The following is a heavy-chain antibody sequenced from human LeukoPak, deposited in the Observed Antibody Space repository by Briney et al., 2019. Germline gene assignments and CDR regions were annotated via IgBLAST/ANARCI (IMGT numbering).Heavy chain of an antibody. D-gene: IGHD2-15*01. Sequence: SETLSLTCTVSGGSISSYYWSWIRQPAGKGLEWIGRIYTSGSTNYNPSLKSRVTMSVDTSKNQFSLKLSSVTAADTAVYYCARGVCSGGSCYTYXDXXGQGXLVTVX. V-gene: IGHV4-4*07. CDR3: ARGVCSGGSCYTYXDX. CDR2: IYTSGST. CDR1: GGSISSYY. J-gene: IGHJ4*02.